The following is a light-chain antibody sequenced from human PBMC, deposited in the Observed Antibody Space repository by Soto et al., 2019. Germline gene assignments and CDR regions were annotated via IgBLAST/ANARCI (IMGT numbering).Light chain of an antibody. CDR1: QSVSSSY. J-gene: IGKJ1*01. CDR3: QQYGSYPWT. CDR2: GAS. V-gene: IGKV3-20*01. Sequence: DIELTQSPGTLSLSPGERATLSCRASQSVSSSYLAWYQQKPGQAHSLLIYGASSSATGIPDRFSGSGSGTDFTLTISRLEPDDFAVYYCQQYGSYPWTFGQGTKVEIK.